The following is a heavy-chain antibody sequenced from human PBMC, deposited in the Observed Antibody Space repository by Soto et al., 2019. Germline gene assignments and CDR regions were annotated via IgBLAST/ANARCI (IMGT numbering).Heavy chain of an antibody. CDR1: GFSFSTYW. Sequence: SGASLKISCAGSGFSFSTYWIGWVRQMPGRGLEWMGIIYPGDSDIRYSPSFQGHVTISADKSSSTAFLQWGSLQASDTAIYYCARLDGSTMIRGSRLDIWGQGTMVTVSS. D-gene: IGHD3-10*01. J-gene: IGHJ3*02. CDR2: IYPGDSDI. V-gene: IGHV5-51*01. CDR3: ARLDGSTMIRGSRLDI.